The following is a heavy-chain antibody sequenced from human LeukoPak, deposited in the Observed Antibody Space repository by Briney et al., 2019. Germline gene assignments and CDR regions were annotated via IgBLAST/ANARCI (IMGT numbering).Heavy chain of an antibody. V-gene: IGHV3-21*01. CDR1: GFTFSSYS. J-gene: IGHJ4*02. D-gene: IGHD3-22*01. Sequence: GGSLRLSCAASGFTFSSYSMNWVRQAPGKGLEWVSSISSSSYIYYADSVKGRFTISRDNAKNSLYLQMNSLRAEDTAVYYCARERDSSGYYYHFDYWGQGTLVTVSS. CDR2: ISSSSYI. CDR3: ARERDSSGYYYHFDY.